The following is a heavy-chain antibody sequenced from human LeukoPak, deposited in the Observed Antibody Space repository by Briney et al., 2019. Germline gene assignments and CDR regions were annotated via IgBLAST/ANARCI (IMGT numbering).Heavy chain of an antibody. J-gene: IGHJ4*02. V-gene: IGHV4-34*01. CDR3: ARVGVDFWSGYSYNDY. D-gene: IGHD3-3*01. CDR2: INHSGST. CDR1: GGSFSGYY. Sequence: PSETLSLTCAVYGGSFSGYYWSWLRQPPGKGLEWIGEINHSGSTNYNPSLKNRVTISVDTSKNQSSLKLSSVTAADTAVYYCARVGVDFWSGYSYNDYWGQGTLVTVSS.